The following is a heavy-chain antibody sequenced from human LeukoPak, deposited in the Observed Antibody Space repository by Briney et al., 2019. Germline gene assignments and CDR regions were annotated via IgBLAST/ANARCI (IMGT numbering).Heavy chain of an antibody. Sequence: ASVKVSCKASGYSFANYGITWVRQAPGQGLEWMGWISAENGNTSYAQKLQGRVTMTTDTSTSTAYMELRSLRSDDTAVYYCARIRGYTYGSSDSWGQGTLVTVSS. J-gene: IGHJ5*02. D-gene: IGHD5-18*01. CDR2: ISAENGNT. CDR1: GYSFANYG. V-gene: IGHV1-18*01. CDR3: ARIRGYTYGSSDS.